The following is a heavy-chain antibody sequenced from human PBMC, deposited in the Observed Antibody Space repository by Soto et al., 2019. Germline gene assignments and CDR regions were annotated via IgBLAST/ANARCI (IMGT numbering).Heavy chain of an antibody. CDR2: MNPNSGNT. Sequence: ASVKVSCKASGYTFTSYDINWVRQATGQGLEWMGWMNPNSGNTGYAQKFQGRVTMTRNTSISTAYMELSSLRSEDTAVCYCARATVVRQYYYSFYMDVWGTGTTVTVSS. J-gene: IGHJ6*03. D-gene: IGHD2-2*01. V-gene: IGHV1-8*01. CDR1: GYTFTSYD. CDR3: ARATVVRQYYYSFYMDV.